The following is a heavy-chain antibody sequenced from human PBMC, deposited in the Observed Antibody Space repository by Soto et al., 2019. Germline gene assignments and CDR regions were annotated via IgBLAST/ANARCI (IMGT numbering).Heavy chain of an antibody. Sequence: QVQLVESGGGVVQPGRSLRLSCSVSGFTFSTYGMHWARQAPGKGLAWVAFISYDGSKQYYEDSVRGRFTISRANSNNTLYLQMNNMTREDTAVYFCARRRFLDSPLDFWGQGTLVTVSS. D-gene: IGHD3-3*01. CDR3: ARRRFLDSPLDF. J-gene: IGHJ4*02. CDR2: ISYDGSKQ. CDR1: GFTFSTYG. V-gene: IGHV3-30*03.